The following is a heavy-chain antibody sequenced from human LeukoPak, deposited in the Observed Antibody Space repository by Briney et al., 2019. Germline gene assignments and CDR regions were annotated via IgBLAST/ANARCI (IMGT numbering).Heavy chain of an antibody. CDR3: AKDLQQLVGGDFDY. V-gene: IGHV3-9*01. D-gene: IGHD6-13*01. CDR1: GFTFNDYA. Sequence: GGSLRLSCAASGFTFNDYAMHWVRQAPGKGLEWVSGISWNSGTIGYADSVKGRFTISRDNAKNSLFLKMNSLRAEDTALYYCAKDLQQLVGGDFDYWGQGTLVTVSS. CDR2: ISWNSGTI. J-gene: IGHJ4*02.